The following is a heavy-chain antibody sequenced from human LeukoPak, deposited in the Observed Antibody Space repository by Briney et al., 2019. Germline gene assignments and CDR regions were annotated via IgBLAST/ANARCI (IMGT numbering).Heavy chain of an antibody. CDR3: ARGVLGPYYFDL. CDR2: IHYTGAT. J-gene: IGHJ2*01. CDR1: GGTFRGYY. V-gene: IGHV4-34*01. D-gene: IGHD7-27*01. Sequence: SETLSLTRAVYGGTFRGYYWSWIRQPPGKGLEWIGEIHYTGATNYKPSLKSRVTISGDPSKNQVSLRVYSVTAADTAVYYCARGVLGPYYFDLWGRGTLVTVSS.